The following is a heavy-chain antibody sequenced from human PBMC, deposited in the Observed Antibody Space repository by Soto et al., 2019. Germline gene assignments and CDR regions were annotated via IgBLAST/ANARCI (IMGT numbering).Heavy chain of an antibody. CDR3: ARVCGGDCHYGMDG. V-gene: IGHV4-31*03. CDR2: IYYSGST. CDR1: GGSISSGGYY. D-gene: IGHD2-21*02. J-gene: IGHJ6*04. Sequence: QVQLQESGPGLVKPSQTLSLTCTVSGGSISSGGYYWSWIRQHPGKGLEWIGYIYYSGSTYYNPSRKSRVTIAVDTSKNQSSLKLSSVTAAVTAVYYCARVCGGDCHYGMDGWGEGTTVTVSS.